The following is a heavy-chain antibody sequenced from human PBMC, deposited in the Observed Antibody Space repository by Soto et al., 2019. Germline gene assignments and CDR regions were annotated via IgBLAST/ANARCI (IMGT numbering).Heavy chain of an antibody. Sequence: PGGSLRLSCAASGYSFGGYAMSWVRQAPGKGLEWVAVISYDGSNKYYADSVKGRFTISRDNSKNTLYLQMNSLRAEDTAVYYCARGGGDSSGYYYYYYGMDVWGQGTTVTVSS. V-gene: IGHV3-30*03. CDR2: ISYDGSNK. CDR1: GYSFGGYA. J-gene: IGHJ6*02. CDR3: ARGGGDSSGYYYYYYGMDV. D-gene: IGHD3-22*01.